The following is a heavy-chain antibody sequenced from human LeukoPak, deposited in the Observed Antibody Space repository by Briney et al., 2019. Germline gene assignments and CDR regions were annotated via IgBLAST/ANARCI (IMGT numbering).Heavy chain of an antibody. CDR1: GYTFTSYG. J-gene: IGHJ6*04. V-gene: IGHV1-18*04. CDR3: AREAPADDVHCGMDV. D-gene: IGHD2-2*01. CDR2: ISAYNGNT. Sequence: ASVTVSFTASGYTFTSYGISWVRQAPGQGLEWMGWISAYNGNTNYAQKLQGRVTMTTDTSTSTAYMELRSLRSDDTAVYYGAREAPADDVHCGMDVWGKGTTVTVSS.